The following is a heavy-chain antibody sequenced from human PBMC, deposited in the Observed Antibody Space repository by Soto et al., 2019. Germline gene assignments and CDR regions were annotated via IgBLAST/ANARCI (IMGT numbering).Heavy chain of an antibody. Sequence: GASVKVSCKASGYTFTSYDINWVRQATGQGLEWMGWMNPNSGNTGYAQKFQGRVTMTRNTSISTAYMELSSLRSEDTAVYYCARIIRQQPRPEWFDPWGQGTLVTVSS. CDR1: GYTFTSYD. V-gene: IGHV1-8*01. J-gene: IGHJ5*02. CDR3: ARIIRQQPRPEWFDP. CDR2: MNPNSGNT. D-gene: IGHD6-13*01.